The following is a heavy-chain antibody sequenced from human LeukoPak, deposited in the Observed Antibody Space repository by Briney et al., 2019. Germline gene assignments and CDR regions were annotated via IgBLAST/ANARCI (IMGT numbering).Heavy chain of an antibody. J-gene: IGHJ4*02. Sequence: PGGSLRLSCAASGFTFNSYAFNWVRQAPGKGLEWVSYISSSSNVIYYTDSVKGRFTISGDNARNLLSLQMNRLRPEDAAVYYCAKAPVTTCRGAYCYPFDYWGQGTLVTVSS. CDR3: AKAPVTTCRGAYCYPFDY. D-gene: IGHD2-21*01. CDR2: ISSSSNVI. CDR1: GFTFNSYA. V-gene: IGHV3-48*01.